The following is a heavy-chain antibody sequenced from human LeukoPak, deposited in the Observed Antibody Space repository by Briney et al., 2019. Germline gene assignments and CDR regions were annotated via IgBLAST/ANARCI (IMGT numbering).Heavy chain of an antibody. CDR1: GDTVPNNSAA. CDR2: TYYRSKWSN. D-gene: IGHD3-22*01. J-gene: IGHJ5*02. CDR3: ARVYYYDSSGYYYVGWFDP. Sequence: SQTLSLTHAISGDTVPNNSAAWNWIRQSPSRGLEWLGRTYYRSKWSNDYAVSVKSRITINPDTSKNQFSLQLNSVTPEDTAVYYCARVYYYDSSGYYYVGWFDPWGQGTLVTVSS. V-gene: IGHV6-1*01.